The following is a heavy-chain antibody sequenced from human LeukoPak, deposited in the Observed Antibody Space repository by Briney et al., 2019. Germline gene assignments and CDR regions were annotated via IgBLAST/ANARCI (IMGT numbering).Heavy chain of an antibody. CDR1: GGTFSGYY. J-gene: IGHJ6*03. Sequence: SETLSLTCAVYGGTFSGYYWSWIRQPPGKGLEWIGEINHGGSTNYNPSLKSRVTISVDTSKNQFSLKLSSVTAADTAVYYCARGQHHHGSGSECYMDVWGKGTTVTVSS. CDR3: ARGQHHHGSGSECYMDV. D-gene: IGHD3-10*01. V-gene: IGHV4-34*01. CDR2: INHGGST.